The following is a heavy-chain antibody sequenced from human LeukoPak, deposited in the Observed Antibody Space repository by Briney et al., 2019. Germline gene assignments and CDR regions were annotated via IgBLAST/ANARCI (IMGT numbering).Heavy chain of an antibody. Sequence: SETLSLTCTVSGGSISSSSYYWGWIRQPPGKGLEWIGSIYYSGSTYYNPSLKSRVTISVDTSKNQFSLKLSSVTAADTAVYYCARDSLVAAAGTFDYWGQGTLVTVSS. V-gene: IGHV4-39*07. CDR1: GGSISSSSYY. CDR2: IYYSGST. J-gene: IGHJ4*02. D-gene: IGHD6-13*01. CDR3: ARDSLVAAAGTFDY.